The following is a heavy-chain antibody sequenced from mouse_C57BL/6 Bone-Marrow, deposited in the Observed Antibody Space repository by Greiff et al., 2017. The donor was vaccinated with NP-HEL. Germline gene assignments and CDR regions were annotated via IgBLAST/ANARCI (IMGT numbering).Heavy chain of an antibody. J-gene: IGHJ2*01. D-gene: IGHD4-1*02. Sequence: EVKLEESGGGLVQPGESLKLSCESNEYEFPSHDMSWVRKTPEQRLELVAAINSDGGSTYYPDTMERRFIISRDNTKTTLYLQLSSLRSEDTALYYCARLNWDYFDYWGQGTTLTVSS. CDR3: ARLNWDYFDY. CDR2: INSDGGST. V-gene: IGHV5-2*03. CDR1: EYEFPSHD.